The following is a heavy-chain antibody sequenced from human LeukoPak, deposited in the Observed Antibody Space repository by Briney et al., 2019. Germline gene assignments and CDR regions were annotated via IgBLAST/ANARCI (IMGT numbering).Heavy chain of an antibody. CDR2: INHSGST. Sequence: SSETLSLTCAVYGGSFSGYYWSWIRQPPGKGLEWIGEINHSGSTNYNPSLKSRVTISVDTSKNQFSLKLSSVTAADTAVYYCARHSTFFGVVIIKGRVGGPFDYWGQGTLVTVSS. J-gene: IGHJ4*02. D-gene: IGHD3-3*01. CDR3: ARHSTFFGVVIIKGRVGGPFDY. V-gene: IGHV4-34*01. CDR1: GGSFSGYY.